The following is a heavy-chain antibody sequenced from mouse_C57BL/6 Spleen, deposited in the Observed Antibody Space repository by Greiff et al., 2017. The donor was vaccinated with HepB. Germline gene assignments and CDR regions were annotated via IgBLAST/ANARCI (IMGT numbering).Heavy chain of an antibody. J-gene: IGHJ2*01. CDR3: ARSRYGSSYYLDY. D-gene: IGHD1-1*01. Sequence: QVQLQQPGAELVRPGTSVKLSCKASGYTFTSYWMHWVKQRPGQGLEWIGVIDPSDSYTNYNQKFKGKATLTVDTSSSTAYMQLSSLTSEDSAVYYCARSRYGSSYYLDYWGQGTTLTVSS. CDR2: IDPSDSYT. CDR1: GYTFTSYW. V-gene: IGHV1-59*01.